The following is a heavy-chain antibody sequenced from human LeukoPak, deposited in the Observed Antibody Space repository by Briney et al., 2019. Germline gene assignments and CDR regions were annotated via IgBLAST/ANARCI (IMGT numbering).Heavy chain of an antibody. Sequence: GGSLRLPCAASGFTFSSYAMTWVRQAPGKGLAWVSSISKSDGSTYYADSVKGRFTISRDNSKNTVYLHMDSLRVEDTAIYYCARGALIPDFRGQGTLVTVYS. V-gene: IGHV3-23*01. CDR3: ARGALIPDF. CDR1: GFTFSSYA. CDR2: ISKSDGST. D-gene: IGHD2-21*01. J-gene: IGHJ4*02.